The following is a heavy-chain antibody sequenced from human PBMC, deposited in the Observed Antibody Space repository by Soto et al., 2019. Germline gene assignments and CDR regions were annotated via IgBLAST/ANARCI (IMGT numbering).Heavy chain of an antibody. CDR1: GFTFSSYG. J-gene: IGHJ6*01. CDR2: ISYDGSNK. Sequence: QVQLVESGGGVVQPGRSLRLSCAASGFTFSSYGMHWVRQAPGKGLEWVAVISYDGSNKYYADSVKGRFTISRDNSKNTLYLQMNSLRAEDTAVYYCAKGGKMVRYYGMDVW. D-gene: IGHD5-18*01. CDR3: AKGGKMVRYYGMDV. V-gene: IGHV3-30*18.